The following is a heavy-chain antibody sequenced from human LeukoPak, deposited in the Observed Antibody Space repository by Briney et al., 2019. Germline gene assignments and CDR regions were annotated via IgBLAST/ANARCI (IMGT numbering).Heavy chain of an antibody. CDR3: ARGFIVVTLDY. J-gene: IGHJ4*02. V-gene: IGHV3-30*04. Sequence: GGSLRLSCAASGFTFSSYAMHWVRQAPGKGLEWVAVISYDGSNKYYADSVRGRFTISRDNSKNTLYLQMNSLRAEDTAVYYCARGFIVVTLDYWGQGTLVTVSS. D-gene: IGHD3-22*01. CDR2: ISYDGSNK. CDR1: GFTFSSYA.